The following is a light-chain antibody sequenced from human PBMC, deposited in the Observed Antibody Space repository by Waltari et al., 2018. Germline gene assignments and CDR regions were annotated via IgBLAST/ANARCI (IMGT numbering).Light chain of an antibody. CDR1: SLRTSY. CDR3: SSRNGRANQVV. CDR2: GKD. V-gene: IGLV3-19*01. J-gene: IGLJ3*02. Sequence: SSELTQDPAVSVALGPTVRITCQGDSLRTSYASWYQLKQGQAPVLVIYGKDKRPSGIPDRISGYSSGATSSLTITGAQAEDEADYYCSSRNGRANQVVFAGGTKVTVL.